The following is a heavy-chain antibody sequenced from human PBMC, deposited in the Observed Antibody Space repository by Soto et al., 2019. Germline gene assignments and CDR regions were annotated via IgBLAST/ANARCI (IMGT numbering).Heavy chain of an antibody. J-gene: IGHJ5*02. CDR3: ARDRCSSTSWVSWFDP. CDR1: GASISSAGYS. Sequence: SETLSLTCTVSGASISSAGYSWSWVRQHPGKGLEWIGYITYSGDTDYNPSLRSRVSISIDTSRNQFSLKLSSVTAADTAVYYCARDRCSSTSWVSWFDPWGQGTLVTVSS. CDR2: ITYSGDT. D-gene: IGHD2-2*01. V-gene: IGHV4-31*03.